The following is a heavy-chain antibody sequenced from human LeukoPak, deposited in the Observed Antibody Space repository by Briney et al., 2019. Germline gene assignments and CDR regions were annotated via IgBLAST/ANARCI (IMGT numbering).Heavy chain of an antibody. CDR1: GYIFGIYA. CDR3: ARDYTLTLGTTTYFQH. J-gene: IGHJ1*01. V-gene: IGHV7-4-1*02. D-gene: IGHD1-7*01. Sequence: ASVKVSCKASGYIFGIYAMIWVRQAPGQGLEFMGWIATNTGNPTYAQGFTGRFVFSLDTSVSTAYLQISSLKAEDTAVYYCARDYTLTLGTTTYFQHWGQGTLVTVSS. CDR2: IATNTGNP.